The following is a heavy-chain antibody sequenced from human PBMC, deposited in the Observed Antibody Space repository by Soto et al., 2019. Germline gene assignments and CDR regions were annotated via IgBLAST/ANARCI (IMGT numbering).Heavy chain of an antibody. CDR3: ARGRYGDY. Sequence: QVHLVQSGAEVKKPGASVKVSYKGSGYAFTTYGITWVRQAPGQGLEWMGWISAHNGNTNYAQKLQGRVTVTRDTSTSTAYMELRSLRSDDTAVYYSARGRYGDYWGQVALVTVSS. J-gene: IGHJ4*02. CDR2: ISAHNGNT. V-gene: IGHV1-18*01. CDR1: GYAFTTYG. D-gene: IGHD1-1*01.